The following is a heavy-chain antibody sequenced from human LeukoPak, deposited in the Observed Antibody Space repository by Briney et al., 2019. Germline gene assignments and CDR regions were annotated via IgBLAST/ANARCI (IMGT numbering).Heavy chain of an antibody. J-gene: IGHJ4*02. CDR1: GGSVSSGSYY. CDR2: FYSSGST. Sequence: KPSETLSLTCTVSGGSVSSGSYYWTWIRQPPGKGLEWIGHFYSSGSTNYHPSLKSRVTISADTSKNQFSLKLSSVTAADTAMYYCATVLYYDSSGYERWGQGTLVTVSS. D-gene: IGHD3-22*01. CDR3: ATVLYYDSSGYER. V-gene: IGHV4-61*01.